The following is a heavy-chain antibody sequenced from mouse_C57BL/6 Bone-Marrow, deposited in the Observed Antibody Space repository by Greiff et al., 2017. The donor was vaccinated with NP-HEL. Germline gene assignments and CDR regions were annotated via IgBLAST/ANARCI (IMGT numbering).Heavy chain of an antibody. Sequence: EVQLVESGGGLVQPGGSLKLSCAASGFTFSDYYMYWVRQTPEKRLEWVAYISNGGGSTYYPDTVKGRFTISRDNAKNTLYLQMSRLKSEDTAMYYCARHKSYDGGYAMDYWGQGTSVTVSS. V-gene: IGHV5-12*01. CDR2: ISNGGGST. D-gene: IGHD2-12*01. CDR3: ARHKSYDGGYAMDY. J-gene: IGHJ4*01. CDR1: GFTFSDYY.